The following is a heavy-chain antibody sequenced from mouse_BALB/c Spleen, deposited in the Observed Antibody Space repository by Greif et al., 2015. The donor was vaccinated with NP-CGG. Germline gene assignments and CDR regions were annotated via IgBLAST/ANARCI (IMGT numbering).Heavy chain of an antibody. Sequence: EVKLMESGGGLVQPGGSRKLSCAASGFTFSSFGMHWVRQAPEKGLEWVAYISSGSSTIYYADTVKGRFTISRDNPKNTLFLQMTSLRPEDTAMYYCARDDYDYAMDYWGQGTSVTVSS. V-gene: IGHV5-17*02. CDR1: GFTFSSFG. J-gene: IGHJ4*01. D-gene: IGHD2-4*01. CDR3: ARDDYDYAMDY. CDR2: ISSGSSTI.